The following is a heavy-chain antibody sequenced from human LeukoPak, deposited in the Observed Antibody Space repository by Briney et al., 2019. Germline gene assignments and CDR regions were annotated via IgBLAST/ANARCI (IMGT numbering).Heavy chain of an antibody. D-gene: IGHD1-26*01. Sequence: SETLSLTCTVSGGSISGLYWSWIRQPAGKGLEWIGRIYTGEGTNYNPSLKSRVSMSVDTSKNQFSLKLNSVTAADTAVYFCARDVGFTKDWGQGTLVTVS. V-gene: IGHV4-4*07. J-gene: IGHJ4*02. CDR1: GGSISGLY. CDR3: ARDVGFTKD. CDR2: IYTGEGT.